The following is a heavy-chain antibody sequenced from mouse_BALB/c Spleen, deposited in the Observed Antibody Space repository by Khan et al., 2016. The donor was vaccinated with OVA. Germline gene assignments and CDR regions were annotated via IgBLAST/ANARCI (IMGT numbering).Heavy chain of an antibody. Sequence: VQLKQSGAELVRPGALVKLSCKASGFNIKDYYMLWVKQRPEQGLEWIGWIDPENGNTIYDPKFQAKASITADTSSNTAYLQLSSLTSEDTAVYYCARRVYGNYWFAYWGQGTLVTVSA. V-gene: IGHV14-1*02. D-gene: IGHD2-1*01. CDR2: IDPENGNT. CDR3: ARRVYGNYWFAY. J-gene: IGHJ3*01. CDR1: GFNIKDYY.